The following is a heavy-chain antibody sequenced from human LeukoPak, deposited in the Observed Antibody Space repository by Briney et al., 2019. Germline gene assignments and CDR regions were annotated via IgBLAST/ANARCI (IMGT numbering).Heavy chain of an antibody. V-gene: IGHV1-69*04. J-gene: IGHJ4*02. CDR1: GGTFSSYA. CDR3: ARGTYYYDSSGYSDFDY. Sequence: ASVKVSCKASGGTFSSYAISWVRQAPGQGLEWMGRIIPILGIANYAQKLQGRVTITADKSTSTAYMELSSLRSEDTAVYYCARGTYYYDSSGYSDFDYWGQGTLVTVSS. D-gene: IGHD3-22*01. CDR2: IIPILGIA.